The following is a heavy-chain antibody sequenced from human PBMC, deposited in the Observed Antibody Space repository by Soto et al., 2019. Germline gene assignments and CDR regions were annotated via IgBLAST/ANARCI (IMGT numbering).Heavy chain of an antibody. V-gene: IGHV3-33*01. Sequence: GGSRRLSCAASGFTFSSYGMHGVRQAPGKGLEWVAVIWYDGSNKYYADSVKGRFTISRDNSKNTLYLQMNSLRAEDTAVYYCAREGGSPPDIVVVVAATYFDYWGQGTLVTVSS. J-gene: IGHJ4*02. CDR1: GFTFSSYG. D-gene: IGHD2-15*01. CDR2: IWYDGSNK. CDR3: AREGGSPPDIVVVVAATYFDY.